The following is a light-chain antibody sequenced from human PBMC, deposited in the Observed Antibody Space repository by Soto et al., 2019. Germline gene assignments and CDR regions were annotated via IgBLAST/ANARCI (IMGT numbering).Light chain of an antibody. J-gene: IGLJ3*02. CDR3: SSYTSSSTQV. V-gene: IGLV2-14*01. CDR2: EVN. CDR1: SSDVGGYNY. Sequence: QSVLTQPASVSGSPGQSITISCTGTSSDVGGYNYVSWYQQHPGKAPKLMIYEVNNRPSGVSNRFSGSKSGNTAFLTISGLQAEDEADYYCSSYTSSSTQVLGGGTKLTVL.